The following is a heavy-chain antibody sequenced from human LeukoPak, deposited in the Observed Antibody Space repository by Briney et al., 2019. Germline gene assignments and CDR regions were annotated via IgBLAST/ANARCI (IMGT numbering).Heavy chain of an antibody. V-gene: IGHV3-7*03. D-gene: IGHD3-16*02. J-gene: IGHJ6*04. CDR1: GFTFSSYW. CDR3: ARETRRVGEYYDYVWGSYRYEVNGMDV. CDR2: IKQDGSEK. Sequence: PGGSLRLSCAASGFTFSSYWMSWVRQAPGKGLEWVANIKQDGSEKYYVDSVKGRFTISRDNAKNSLYLQMNSLGAEDTAVYYCARETRRVGEYYDYVWGSYRYEVNGMDVWGKGTTVTVSS.